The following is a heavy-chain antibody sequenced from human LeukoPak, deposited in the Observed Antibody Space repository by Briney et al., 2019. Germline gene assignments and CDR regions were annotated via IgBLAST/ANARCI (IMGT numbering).Heavy chain of an antibody. D-gene: IGHD6-13*01. CDR3: AKDRYTGYSSSRNYNWFDP. J-gene: IGHJ5*02. V-gene: IGHV3-30*18. CDR1: GFTFSSYG. Sequence: GRSLRLSCAASGFTFSSYGMHWVRQAPGKGLEWVAVISYDGSNKYYADSVKGRFTISRDNSKNTLYLQMNSLRAEDTAVYYCAKDRYTGYSSSRNYNWFDPWGQGTLVTVSS. CDR2: ISYDGSNK.